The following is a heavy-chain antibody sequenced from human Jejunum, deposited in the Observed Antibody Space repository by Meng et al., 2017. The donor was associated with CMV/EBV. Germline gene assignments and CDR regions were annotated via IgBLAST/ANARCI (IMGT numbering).Heavy chain of an antibody. Sequence: GFTVGSYWMNWGRKVPGKGLEWVANIKKEGGERNYVESVKGRLTISRNNARNSLFLQMDGLRAEDTAVYYCARQKCGGDCDMDVWGQGTTVTVSS. J-gene: IGHJ6*02. D-gene: IGHD2-21*01. CDR2: IKKEGGER. CDR1: GFTVGSYW. V-gene: IGHV3-7*01. CDR3: ARQKCGGDCDMDV.